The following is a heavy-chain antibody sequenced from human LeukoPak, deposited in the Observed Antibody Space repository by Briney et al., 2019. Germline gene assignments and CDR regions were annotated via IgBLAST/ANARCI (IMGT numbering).Heavy chain of an antibody. D-gene: IGHD3-3*01. CDR3: ATCRILEWLCTFDY. Sequence: GASAKVSCKVSGYTLTELSMHWVRQAPGKGLEWMGGFDPEDGETIYAQKFQGRVTMTEDTSTDTAYMELSSLRSEDTAVYYCATCRILEWLCTFDYWGQGTLVTVSS. CDR1: GYTLTELS. V-gene: IGHV1-24*01. J-gene: IGHJ4*02. CDR2: FDPEDGET.